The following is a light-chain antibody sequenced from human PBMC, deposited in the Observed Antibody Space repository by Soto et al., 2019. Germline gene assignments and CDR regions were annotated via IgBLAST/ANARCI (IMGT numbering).Light chain of an antibody. Sequence: EILMTQPPATLSVSPGERATLSCRASQSVSSNLAWYQQKPGQAPRLLIYGASTRATGIPARFSGSGSGTEFTLTINSLQSEDFAVYYCQQYNNWPLTFGGGTKVEIK. CDR2: GAS. CDR3: QQYNNWPLT. CDR1: QSVSSN. J-gene: IGKJ4*01. V-gene: IGKV3-15*01.